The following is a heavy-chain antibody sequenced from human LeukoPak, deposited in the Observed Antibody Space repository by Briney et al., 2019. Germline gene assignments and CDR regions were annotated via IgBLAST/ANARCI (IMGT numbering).Heavy chain of an antibody. CDR2: IRSKAYGGTT. V-gene: IGHV3-49*04. Sequence: PGGSLRLSCTASGFTFGDYVMSWVRQAPGKGLEWVGFIRSKAYGGTTEYAASVKGRFTISRDDSKSIAHLQMNSLKTEDTAVYYCSRDWGTDYDSSGYYPNYWGQGTLVTVSS. CDR3: SRDWGTDYDSSGYYPNY. CDR1: GFTFGDYV. J-gene: IGHJ4*02. D-gene: IGHD3-22*01.